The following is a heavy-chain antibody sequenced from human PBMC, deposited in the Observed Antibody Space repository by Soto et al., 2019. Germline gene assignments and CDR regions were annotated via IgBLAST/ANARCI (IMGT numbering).Heavy chain of an antibody. J-gene: IGHJ6*02. CDR3: AKDKYTDHRQRRSWFDGMDV. V-gene: IGHV3-48*01. CDR1: GFTFSNRG. D-gene: IGHD3-10*01. Sequence: GGSLRLSCGASGFTFSNRGMHWVRQAPGKGLEWVSFISKTSSAIYYADSVQGRFTISRDNAKNSLYLQMNSLRVEDTGVYFCAKDKYTDHRQRRSWFDGMDVWGQGATVTVSS. CDR2: ISKTSSAI.